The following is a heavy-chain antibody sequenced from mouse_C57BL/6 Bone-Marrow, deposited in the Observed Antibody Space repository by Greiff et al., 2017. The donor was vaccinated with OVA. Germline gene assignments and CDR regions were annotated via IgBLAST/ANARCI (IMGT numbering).Heavy chain of an antibody. J-gene: IGHJ3*01. D-gene: IGHD2-4*01. CDR1: GYTFTDYN. Sequence: QVHVKQSGPELVKPGASVKIPCKASGYTFTDYNMDWVKQRPGQGLEWIGDIYPGSGSTNYNEKFKSKATLTVDTSSSTAYMQLSSLTSEDSAVYYCARSVYYDYDGFAYWGQGTLVTVSA. CDR2: IYPGSGST. CDR3: ARSVYYDYDGFAY. V-gene: IGHV1-55*01.